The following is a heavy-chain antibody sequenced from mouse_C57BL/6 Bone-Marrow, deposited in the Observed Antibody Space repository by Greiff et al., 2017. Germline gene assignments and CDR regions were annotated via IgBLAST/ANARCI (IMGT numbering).Heavy chain of an antibody. CDR3: ARHNCSAWFAD. Sequence: VMLVESGPGLVAPSQSLSITCTVSGFSLTSSGVHWVRQPPGKGLEWLVVIWSDGSTTSNLALKSRLSISKDNSKSQVFLKRNSIQTDDTAMYYCARHNCSAWFADGGQGTLVTVSA. CDR2: IWSDGST. D-gene: IGHD4-1*02. V-gene: IGHV2-6-1*01. J-gene: IGHJ3*01. CDR1: GFSLTSSG.